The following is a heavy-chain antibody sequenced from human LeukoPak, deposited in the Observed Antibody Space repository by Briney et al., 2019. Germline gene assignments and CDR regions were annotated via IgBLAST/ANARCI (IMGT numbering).Heavy chain of an antibody. CDR2: IKPDGSEK. Sequence: RGSLRLSCAASGFTFRKYWMNWVRQAPGKGLEWVANIKPDGSEKRYVDSVKGRFTISRDNAKNSLYLQMNSLRAEDTAVYYCARVVGTDEGADYWGQGTLVTVSS. CDR3: ARVVGTDEGADY. D-gene: IGHD1-7*01. CDR1: GFTFRKYW. V-gene: IGHV3-7*04. J-gene: IGHJ4*02.